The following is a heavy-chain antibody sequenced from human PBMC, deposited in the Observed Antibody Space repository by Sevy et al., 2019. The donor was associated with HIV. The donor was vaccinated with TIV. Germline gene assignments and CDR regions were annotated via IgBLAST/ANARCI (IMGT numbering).Heavy chain of an antibody. D-gene: IGHD2-8*01. CDR3: AREGCTKPHDY. CDR2: LSFGCGRI. J-gene: IGHJ4*02. CDR1: GFNFNIYS. Sequence: GGSLRLSCVASGFNFNIYSFSWVRQAPGKGLEWVSTLSFGCGRINYADSVQGQFTISRDDSKKTLYLEMHSLRVEDTAVYYCAREGCTKPHDYWGQGTLVTVSS. V-gene: IGHV3-23*01.